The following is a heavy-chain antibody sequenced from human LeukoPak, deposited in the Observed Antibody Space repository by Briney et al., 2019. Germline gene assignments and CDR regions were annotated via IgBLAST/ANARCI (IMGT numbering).Heavy chain of an antibody. D-gene: IGHD1-1*01. Sequence: GASVKVSCKASGYNFTSYAINWVRQATGPGLEWMGWMNPNSGNTGYAQKFQGRVTITRNTSISTAYMELSSLRYEDTAVYYCARGLEVDWDNPSGAGDYWGQGTLVTVSS. CDR3: ARGLEVDWDNPSGAGDY. CDR1: GYNFTSYA. V-gene: IGHV1-8*03. J-gene: IGHJ4*02. CDR2: MNPNSGNT.